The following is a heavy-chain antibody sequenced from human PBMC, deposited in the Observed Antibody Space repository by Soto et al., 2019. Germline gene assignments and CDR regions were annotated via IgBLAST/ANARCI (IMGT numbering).Heavy chain of an antibody. D-gene: IGHD6-19*01. CDR2: ISYDGSNK. J-gene: IGHJ4*02. CDR3: AKDRGGYSSG. CDR1: GFTFSSYG. Sequence: QVQLVESGGGVVQPGRSLRLSCAASGFTFSSYGMHWVRQAPGKGLEWVAVISYDGSNKYYADPVKGRFTISRDNSKNTLYLQMNSLRAEDTAVYYCAKDRGGYSSGWGQGTLVTVSS. V-gene: IGHV3-30*18.